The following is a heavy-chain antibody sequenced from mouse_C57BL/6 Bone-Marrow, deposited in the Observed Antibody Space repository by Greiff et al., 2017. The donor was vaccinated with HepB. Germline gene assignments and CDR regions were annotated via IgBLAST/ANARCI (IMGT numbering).Heavy chain of an antibody. V-gene: IGHV1-64*01. J-gene: IGHJ4*01. D-gene: IGHD1-1*01. CDR3: ARCYYGNYAMDY. Sequence: QVQLKESGAELARPGASVKLSCKASGYTFTSYWMHWVKQRPGQGLEWIGMIHPNSGSTNYNEKFKSKATLTVDKSSSTAYMQLSSLTSEDSAVYYCARCYYGNYAMDYWGQGTSVTVSS. CDR1: GYTFTSYW. CDR2: IHPNSGST.